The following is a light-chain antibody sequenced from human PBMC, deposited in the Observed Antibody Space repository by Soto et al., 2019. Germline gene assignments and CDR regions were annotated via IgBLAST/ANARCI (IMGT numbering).Light chain of an antibody. CDR3: LLDYSYFWA. Sequence: DIVLTQSPGTLSLSPGERATLSCRASQSVNSNYLAWYQQKPGQAPRLLIFGASTRATGISDRFRGSGSGTDFTLTINRLEPEDFATYYCLLDYSYFWAFGQGTKVEVK. J-gene: IGKJ1*01. V-gene: IGKV3-20*01. CDR2: GAS. CDR1: QSVNSNY.